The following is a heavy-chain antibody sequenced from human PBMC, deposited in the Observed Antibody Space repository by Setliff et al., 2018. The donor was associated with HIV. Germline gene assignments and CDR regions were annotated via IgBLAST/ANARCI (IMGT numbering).Heavy chain of an antibody. CDR1: GFTFADYA. CDR2: ITTKAYGGTK. J-gene: IGHJ4*01. D-gene: IGHD1-26*01. V-gene: IGHV3-49*04. CDR3: TRPPVGAADFDY. Sequence: PGGSLRLSCTTSGFTFADYAMTWVRQAPGKGLEWVSFITTKAYGGTKEYAASVKGRFTISRDDSKSIAYLQMNSLKTEDTAVYYCTRPPVGAADFDYWGHGTLVTV.